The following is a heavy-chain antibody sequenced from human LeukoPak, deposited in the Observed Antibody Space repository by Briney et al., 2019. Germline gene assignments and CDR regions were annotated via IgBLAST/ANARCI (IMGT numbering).Heavy chain of an antibody. J-gene: IGHJ3*02. V-gene: IGHV4-59*01. CDR1: GGSFSGYY. D-gene: IGHD6-19*01. CDR3: AREGGAAVAGTNAFDI. Sequence: SETLTLTCAVYGGSFSGYYWSWIRQPPGKGLEWIGYIYYSGSINCNPSLTSRVTISVDTAKTQFSLKLSSVTAAETAVYYCAREGGAAVAGTNAFDIWGQGTMVTVSS. CDR2: IYYSGSI.